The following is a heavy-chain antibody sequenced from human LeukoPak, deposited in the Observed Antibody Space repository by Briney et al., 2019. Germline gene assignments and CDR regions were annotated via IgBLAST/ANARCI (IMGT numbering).Heavy chain of an antibody. D-gene: IGHD5-18*01. CDR2: LYYDGST. J-gene: IGHJ4*02. CDR3: ARYSYGGFYFDY. CDR1: GGSISGYY. V-gene: IGHV4-59*08. Sequence: SETLSLTCTVSGGSISGYYWSWLRQPPGKGLEWIGYLYYDGSTTYNASFKRRVTISLGTSKNQFFLNLRSVTAADTAVYYCARYSYGGFYFDYWGQGTLVTVSS.